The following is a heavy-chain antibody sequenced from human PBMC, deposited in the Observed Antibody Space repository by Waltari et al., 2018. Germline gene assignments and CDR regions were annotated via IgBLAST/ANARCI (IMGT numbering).Heavy chain of an antibody. CDR1: RFTFSNYS. CDR2: IGISTTYK. J-gene: IGHJ4*02. CDR3: ARGPWAPLDY. V-gene: IGHV3-21*02. Sequence: EVQLVESGGGQVKPGGSLRLSCVGSRFTFSNYSMNWVRVAPGKGLDWVSSIGISTTYKFYADAVKGRFTVSRDNAKNSVYLQMNNLRVEDTAVYYCARGPWAPLDYWGQGVLVTVSS.